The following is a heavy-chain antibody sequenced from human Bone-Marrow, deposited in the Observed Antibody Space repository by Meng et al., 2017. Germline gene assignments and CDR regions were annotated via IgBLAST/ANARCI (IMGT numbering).Heavy chain of an antibody. CDR2: INIDGSKT. CDR1: GFTFSRYW. Sequence: VHLGESGGGVVQPGRALRLSCAASGFTFSRYWMHWVRQVPGKGLVWVSCINIDGSKTSYADSVKGRFTISRDNAKNTLYLQMNSLRAEDTAVYYCVRSLDLWGQGTLVTVSS. V-gene: IGHV3-74*02. J-gene: IGHJ4*02. CDR3: VRSLDL.